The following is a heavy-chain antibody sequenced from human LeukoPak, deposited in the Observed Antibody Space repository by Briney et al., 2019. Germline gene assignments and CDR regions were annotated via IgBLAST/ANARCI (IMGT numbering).Heavy chain of an antibody. CDR2: ISYDGSNK. D-gene: IGHD5-12*01. CDR3: ARAGRFRRGYSGFSLLGY. Sequence: GGSLRLSCAASGFTFSSYGMHWVRQAPGKGLEWVAVISYDGSNKYYADSVKGRFTISRDNSKNTLYLQMNSLRAEDTAVYYCARAGRFRRGYSGFSLLGYWGQGTLVTVSS. J-gene: IGHJ4*02. CDR1: GFTFSSYG. V-gene: IGHV3-30*19.